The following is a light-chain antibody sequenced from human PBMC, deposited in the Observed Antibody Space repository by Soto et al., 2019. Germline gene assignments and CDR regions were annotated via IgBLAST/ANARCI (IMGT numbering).Light chain of an antibody. CDR2: AAS. V-gene: IGKV1-39*01. CDR1: QSISSY. Sequence: DLQMTQSPSSLSASVGDRVTITCRASQSISSYLNWYQQKPGKAPKLLIYAASSLQSGVPSRFSGSGSGTDFTLTISSLQPEDFATYYCQQSSSTPHTFGQGTKLEIK. CDR3: QQSSSTPHT. J-gene: IGKJ2*01.